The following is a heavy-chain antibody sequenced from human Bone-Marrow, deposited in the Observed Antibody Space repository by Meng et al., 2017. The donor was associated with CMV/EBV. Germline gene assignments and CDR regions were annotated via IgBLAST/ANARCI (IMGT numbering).Heavy chain of an antibody. Sequence: GESLKISCAASGFTFSSYGMHWVRQAPGKGLEWVAFIRYDGSNKYYADSVKGRFTISRDNSKNTLYLQMNSLRAEDTAVYYCAKDCNDSGGCYYYGMDVWAKGPRSPSP. D-gene: IGHD2/OR15-2a*01. J-gene: IGHJ6*02. CDR3: AKDCNDSGGCYYYGMDV. V-gene: IGHV3-30*02. CDR1: GFTFSSYG. CDR2: IRYDGSNK.